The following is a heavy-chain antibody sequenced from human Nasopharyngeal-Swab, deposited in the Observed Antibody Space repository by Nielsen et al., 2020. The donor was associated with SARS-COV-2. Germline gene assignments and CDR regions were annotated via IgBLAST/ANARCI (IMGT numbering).Heavy chain of an antibody. CDR2: IKSKTDGGTT. D-gene: IGHD4-17*01. J-gene: IGHJ6*02. V-gene: IGHV3-15*01. CDR1: GFTFSNAW. CDR3: GYYGDEYYYYYYGMDV. Sequence: GGSLRLSCAASGFTFSNAWMSWVRQAPGKGLEWVGRIKSKTDGGTTDYAAPVKGRFTISRDDSENTLYLQMNSLKTEDTAVYYCGYYGDEYYYYYYGMDVWGQGTTVTVSS.